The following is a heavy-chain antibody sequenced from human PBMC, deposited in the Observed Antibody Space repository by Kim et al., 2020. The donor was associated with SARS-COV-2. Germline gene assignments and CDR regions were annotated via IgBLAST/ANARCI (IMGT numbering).Heavy chain of an antibody. J-gene: IGHJ4*02. CDR2: ISYDGSNK. CDR1: GFTFSSYA. V-gene: IGHV3-30*04. CDR3: ARDPRTSVVVAATLPPI. D-gene: IGHD2-15*01. Sequence: GGSLRLSCAASGFTFSSYAMHWVRQAPGKGLEWVAVISYDGSNKYYADSVKGRFTISRDNSKNTLYLQMNSLRAEDTAVYYCARDPRTSVVVAATLPPIWGQGTLVTVSS.